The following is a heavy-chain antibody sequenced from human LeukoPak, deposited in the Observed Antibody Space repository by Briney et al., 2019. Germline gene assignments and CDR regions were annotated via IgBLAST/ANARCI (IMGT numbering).Heavy chain of an antibody. V-gene: IGHV3-23*01. Sequence: GGSLRLSCAASGFTFSSYAMSWVRQAPGKGLEWVSAISGSGGSTYYADSVKGRFTISRDNSKNTLYLQMNSLRAEDTAVYYCAKESDGRYFDWQSGYSYGLGYYYGMDVWGQGTTVTVSS. CDR1: GFTFSSYA. CDR3: AKESDGRYFDWQSGYSYGLGYYYGMDV. D-gene: IGHD5-18*01. CDR2: ISGSGGST. J-gene: IGHJ6*02.